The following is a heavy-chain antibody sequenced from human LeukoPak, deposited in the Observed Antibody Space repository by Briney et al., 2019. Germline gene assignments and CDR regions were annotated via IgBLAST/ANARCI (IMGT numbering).Heavy chain of an antibody. CDR3: ARGGVILRENGLNDYYDSSGYYSTLDNWFDP. Sequence: ASVKVSCKASGYTFTSYGISWVRQAPGQGLEWMGWISAYNGNTNYAQKLQGRVTMTTDTSTSTAYMELRSLRSDDTAVYYCARGGVILRENGLNDYYDSSGYYSTLDNWFDPWGQGTLVTVSS. D-gene: IGHD3-22*01. CDR2: ISAYNGNT. J-gene: IGHJ5*02. V-gene: IGHV1-18*01. CDR1: GYTFTSYG.